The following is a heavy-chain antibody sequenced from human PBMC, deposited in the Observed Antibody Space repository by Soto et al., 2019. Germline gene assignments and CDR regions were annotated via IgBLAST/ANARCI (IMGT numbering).Heavy chain of an antibody. J-gene: IGHJ4*02. CDR1: GGSISSSSYY. V-gene: IGHV4-39*01. D-gene: IGHD6-13*01. CDR3: ARPAAAGTWN. Sequence: SETLSLTCTVSGGSISSSSYYWGWIRQPPGKGLKWIGSIYYSGSTYYNPSLKSRVTISVDTSKNQFSLKLSSVTAADTAVYYCARPAAAGTWNWGQGTLVTVS. CDR2: IYYSGST.